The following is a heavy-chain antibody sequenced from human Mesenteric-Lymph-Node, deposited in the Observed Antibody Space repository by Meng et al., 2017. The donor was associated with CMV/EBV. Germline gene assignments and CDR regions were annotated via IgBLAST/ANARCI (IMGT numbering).Heavy chain of an antibody. Sequence: SGPTLVKPTQTLTLTCTCSGFSVSTTGMRVSWIRQPPGKALEWLARIDWNDDKFYSTSLETRLTISKDTSKNQVVLTMTNMDPVDTATYFCARIVTGTHSWGWFFDSWGQGTLVTVSS. D-gene: IGHD1-7*01. V-gene: IGHV2-70D*14. CDR2: IDWNDDK. CDR1: GFSVSTTGMR. CDR3: ARIVTGTHSWGWFFDS. J-gene: IGHJ4*02.